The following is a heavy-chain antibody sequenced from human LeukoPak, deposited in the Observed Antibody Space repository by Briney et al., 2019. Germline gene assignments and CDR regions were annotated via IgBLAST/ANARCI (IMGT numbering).Heavy chain of an antibody. V-gene: IGHV3-74*01. Sequence: GGSLRLSCAASGFTFSSYWMHWVRQAPGKGLVXXXXINSDGSXTSXADSXXXXFTISXDNAKNTLYLQMNSLRAEDTAVYYCARVAVAGSEYWYFDLWGRGTLVTVSS. CDR3: ARVAVAGSEYWYFDL. CDR2: INSDGSXT. CDR1: GFTFSSYW. J-gene: IGHJ2*01. D-gene: IGHD6-19*01.